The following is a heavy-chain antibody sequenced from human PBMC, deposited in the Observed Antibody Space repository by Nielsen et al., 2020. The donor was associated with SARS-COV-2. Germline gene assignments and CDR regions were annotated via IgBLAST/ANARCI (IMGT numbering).Heavy chain of an antibody. J-gene: IGHJ6*02. V-gene: IGHV1-18*01. CDR1: GYTFTSYG. Sequence: ASVKVSCKASGYTFTSYGISWVRQAPGQGLEWMGWISAYNGNTNYARKLQGRVTMTTDTSTSTAYMELRSLRSDDTAVYYCARDIPLGYCSGGSCSAYYYYGMDVWGQGTTVTVSS. D-gene: IGHD2-15*01. CDR2: ISAYNGNT. CDR3: ARDIPLGYCSGGSCSAYYYYGMDV.